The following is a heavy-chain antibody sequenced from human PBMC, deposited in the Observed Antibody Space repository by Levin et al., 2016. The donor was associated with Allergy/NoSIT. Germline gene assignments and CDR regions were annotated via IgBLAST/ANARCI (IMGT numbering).Heavy chain of an antibody. CDR2: IHSNYNV. CDR1: GFTFSDYT. D-gene: IGHD6-25*01. CDR3: ARRVSGASDV. V-gene: IGHV3-69-1*02. Sequence: GESLKISCAASGFTFSDYTMNWVRQAPGKGLEWVSSIHSNYNVYYADSVKGRFTISRDNAKSSLYLQMNSLRAEDTALYYCARRVSGASDVWGQGTMVTVSS. J-gene: IGHJ3*01.